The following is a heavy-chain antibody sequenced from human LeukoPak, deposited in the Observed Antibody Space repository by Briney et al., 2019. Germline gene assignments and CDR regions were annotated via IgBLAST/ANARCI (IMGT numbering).Heavy chain of an antibody. J-gene: IGHJ5*02. Sequence: SVKVSCKASGGTFSSCAISWVRQAPGQGLEWMGGIIPIFGTANYAQKFQGRVTITTDESTSTAYMELSSLRSEDTAVYYCATLAARRVRSGWFDPWGQGTLVTVSS. CDR3: ATLAARRVRSGWFDP. CDR1: GGTFSSCA. D-gene: IGHD6-6*01. CDR2: IIPIFGTA. V-gene: IGHV1-69*05.